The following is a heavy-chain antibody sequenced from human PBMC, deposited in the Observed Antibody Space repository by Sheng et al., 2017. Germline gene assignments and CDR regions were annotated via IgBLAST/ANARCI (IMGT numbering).Heavy chain of an antibody. J-gene: IGHJ4*02. Sequence: EVQLVESGGGLVQPGGSLRLSCAASGFTFSSYWMSWVRQAPGKGLEWVANIKQDGSEKYYVDSVKGRFTISRDNAKNSLYLQMNSLRAEDTAVYYCARARNYYGSGSYSELAQDYWGQGTLVTVSS. CDR3: ARARNYYGSGSYSELAQDY. CDR1: GFTFSSYW. V-gene: IGHV3-7*01. D-gene: IGHD3-10*01. CDR2: IKQDGSEK.